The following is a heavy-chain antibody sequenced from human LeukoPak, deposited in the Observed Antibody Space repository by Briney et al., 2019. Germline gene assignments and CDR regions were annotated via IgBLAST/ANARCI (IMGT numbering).Heavy chain of an antibody. V-gene: IGHV1-2*06. CDR2: INPNSGGT. CDR3: ARGYCSGGSCYSVENWFDP. CDR1: GYTFTGYY. Sequence: ASVKVSCKAAGYTFTGYYMFWVRQAPGQGLEWMGRINPNSGGTNYAQKFQGRVTMTRDTSISTAYMELSRLRSDDTAVYYCARGYCSGGSCYSVENWFDPWGQGTWSPSPQ. J-gene: IGHJ5*02. D-gene: IGHD2-15*01.